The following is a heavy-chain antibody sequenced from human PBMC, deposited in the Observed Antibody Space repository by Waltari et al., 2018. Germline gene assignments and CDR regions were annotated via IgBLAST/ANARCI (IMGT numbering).Heavy chain of an antibody. J-gene: IGHJ6*02. Sequence: QAPLVESGGGVVKPGRSLRLSCDASGFIFTNSGLHWVRQAPGKGLEWVGVISYDGTNKFYADSVKGRFTISRDNSKHILYLHMDSLRTEDTAVYHCAKANLIQDYFYYFGMDVWGQGTTVTVSS. D-gene: IGHD5-18*01. CDR2: ISYDGTNK. CDR1: GFIFTNSG. V-gene: IGHV3-30*18. CDR3: AKANLIQDYFYYFGMDV.